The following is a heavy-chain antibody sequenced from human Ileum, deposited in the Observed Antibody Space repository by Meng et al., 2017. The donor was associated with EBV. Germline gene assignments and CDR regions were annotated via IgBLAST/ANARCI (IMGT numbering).Heavy chain of an antibody. J-gene: IGHJ4*02. Sequence: QRQLQESGPGLVKPSGTLSLTCSVSGDSISNSDHYWNWIRRSPGKGLEWIASIYRSGSSYFDPSLKSRVSLSLDTSKNQFSLKLSSVTAADTALYYCARDPAYPRGLFDSWGQGILVTVSS. CDR2: IYRSGSS. D-gene: IGHD3-10*01. CDR1: GDSISNSDHY. V-gene: IGHV4-39*07. CDR3: ARDPAYPRGLFDS.